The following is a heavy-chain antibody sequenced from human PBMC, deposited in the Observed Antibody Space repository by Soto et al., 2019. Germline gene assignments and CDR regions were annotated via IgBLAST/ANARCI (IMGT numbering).Heavy chain of an antibody. Sequence: QVQLVESGGGVVQPGRSLRLSCAASGFTFSSYGMHWVRQAPGKRLEWVAVISYDGSNKYYADSVKGRFTISRDNSKNTLYLQMNSLRAEDTAVYYCAKVDTAMVLPGYWGQGTLVTVSS. V-gene: IGHV3-30*18. J-gene: IGHJ4*02. CDR2: ISYDGSNK. CDR1: GFTFSSYG. D-gene: IGHD5-18*01. CDR3: AKVDTAMVLPGY.